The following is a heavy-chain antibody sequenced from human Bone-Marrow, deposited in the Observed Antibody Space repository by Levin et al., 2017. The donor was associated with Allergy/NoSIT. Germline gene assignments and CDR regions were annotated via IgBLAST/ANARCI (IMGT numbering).Heavy chain of an antibody. CDR3: ARVWTGTTKRRGIVKENNWFDP. J-gene: IGHJ5*02. V-gene: IGHV4-31*03. CDR2: IYYSGST. Sequence: SETLSLTCTVSGGSISSGGYYWSWIRQHPGKGLEWIGYIYYSGSTYYNPSLKSRVTISVDTSKNQFSLKLSSVTAADTAVYYCARVWTGTTKRRGIVKENNWFDPWGQGTLVTVSS. D-gene: IGHD1-7*01. CDR1: GGSISSGGYY.